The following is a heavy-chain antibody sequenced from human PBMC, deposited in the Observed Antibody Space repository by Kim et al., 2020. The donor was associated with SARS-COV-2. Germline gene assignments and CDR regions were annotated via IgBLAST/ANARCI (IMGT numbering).Heavy chain of an antibody. V-gene: IGHV1-3*01. Sequence: KYSQKFQGRVTITRDTSASTAYMELSSLRSEDTAVYYCARGPQWELLFPYWGQGTLVTVSS. J-gene: IGHJ4*02. CDR3: ARGPQWELLFPY. D-gene: IGHD1-26*01.